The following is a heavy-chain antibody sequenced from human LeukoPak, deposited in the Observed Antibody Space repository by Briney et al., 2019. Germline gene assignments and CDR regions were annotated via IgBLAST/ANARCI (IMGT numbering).Heavy chain of an antibody. Sequence: SETLSLTCTVSGGSISSSSYYWGWIRQPPGKGLEWIGSIYYSGSTYYNPSLKSRVTISVDTSKNQFSLKLSSVTAADTAVYYCASFARGVIRKIDYWGQGTLVTVSS. CDR2: IYYSGST. CDR3: ASFARGVIRKIDY. J-gene: IGHJ4*02. CDR1: GGSISSSSYY. D-gene: IGHD3-10*01. V-gene: IGHV4-39*07.